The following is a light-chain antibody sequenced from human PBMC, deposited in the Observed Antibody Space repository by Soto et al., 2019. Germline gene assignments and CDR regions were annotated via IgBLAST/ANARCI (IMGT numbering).Light chain of an antibody. CDR2: GAS. Sequence: EIVLTQSPGTLSLSPGERATISCRASQSVSRSYLAWYQQKPGQAPRLLIYGASSRATGIPDRFSGSGSGTDFTRTISRREPEDFAVYYCQQYGSSLTITFGQGTRLEIK. J-gene: IGKJ5*01. CDR1: QSVSRSY. V-gene: IGKV3-20*01. CDR3: QQYGSSLTIT.